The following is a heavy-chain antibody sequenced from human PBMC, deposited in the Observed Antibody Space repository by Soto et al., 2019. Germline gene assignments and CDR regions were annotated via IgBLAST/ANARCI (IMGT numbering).Heavy chain of an antibody. Sequence: QVQLVQSGAEVKKPGSSVKVSCKASGGIFSTYAISWLRQAPGQGLEWMGGIIPIFGTPNYAQRFQGRVTITADESTSTAYMVLSRLRSEDTPVYSCARDRANYGSGNYYNRIDFWGQGTLVTVSS. CDR2: IIPIFGTP. CDR1: GGIFSTYA. CDR3: ARDRANYGSGNYYNRIDF. D-gene: IGHD3-10*01. V-gene: IGHV1-69*01. J-gene: IGHJ4*02.